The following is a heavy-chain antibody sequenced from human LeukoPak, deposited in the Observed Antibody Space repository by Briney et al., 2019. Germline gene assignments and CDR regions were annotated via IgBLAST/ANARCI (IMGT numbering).Heavy chain of an antibody. V-gene: IGHV1-69*05. CDR2: IIPIFGTA. CDR1: GGTFSSYA. Sequence: ASVKVSRKPSGGTFSSYAISWVRQAPGQGLEWMGGIIPIFGTANHAQKFQGRVTITTDESTSTAYMELSSLRSEDTAVYYCARDNYAGANWFDPWGQGTLVTVSS. CDR3: ARDNYAGANWFDP. D-gene: IGHD1-7*01. J-gene: IGHJ5*02.